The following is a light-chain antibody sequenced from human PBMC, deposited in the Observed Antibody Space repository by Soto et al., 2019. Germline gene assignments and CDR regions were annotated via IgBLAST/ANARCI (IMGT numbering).Light chain of an antibody. J-gene: IGLJ2*01. V-gene: IGLV2-11*01. CDR2: DVS. CDR1: SSDIGAYNY. CDR3: CSYAGSYPVV. Sequence: QSVLTQPRSVSGSPGQSVTISCTGTSSDIGAYNYVSWYQHSPGKAPKLMINDVSNRPSGVPDRFSGSKSGNTASLTISGLQAEDEADYYCCSYAGSYPVVFGGGTKLTVL.